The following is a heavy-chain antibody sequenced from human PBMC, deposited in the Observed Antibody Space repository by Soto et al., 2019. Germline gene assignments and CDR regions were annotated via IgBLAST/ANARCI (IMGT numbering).Heavy chain of an antibody. Sequence: PSETLSLTGTFSGGSISSDYWSWIRQPAGKGLEWIGRIYTSGSTNYNPSLKSRVTMSVDTSKNQFSLKLSSVTAADTAVYYCARAPLSYDYGDFLDYWGQGTLVTVSS. CDR2: IYTSGST. J-gene: IGHJ4*02. CDR1: GGSISSDY. CDR3: ARAPLSYDYGDFLDY. V-gene: IGHV4-4*07. D-gene: IGHD4-17*01.